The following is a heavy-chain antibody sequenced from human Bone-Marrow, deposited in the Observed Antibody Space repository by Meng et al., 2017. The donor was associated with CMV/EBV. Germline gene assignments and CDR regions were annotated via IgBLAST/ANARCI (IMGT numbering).Heavy chain of an antibody. V-gene: IGHV1-69*02. CDR1: GGTFSSYT. D-gene: IGHD2-2*01. Sequence: SVKVSCKASGGTFSSYTISWVRQAPGQGLEWMGRIIPILGIANYAQKFQGRVTITADKSTSTAYMELSSLRSEDTAVYYCVKGRYCSSTSCSYFDYWGQGTLVTISS. CDR3: VKGRYCSSTSCSYFDY. J-gene: IGHJ4*02. CDR2: IIPILGIA.